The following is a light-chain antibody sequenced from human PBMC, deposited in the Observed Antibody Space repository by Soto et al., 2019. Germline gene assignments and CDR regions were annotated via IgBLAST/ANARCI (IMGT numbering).Light chain of an antibody. CDR1: SPDVGGYTY. Sequence: QSALTQPASVSGSPGQSITISCTGTSPDVGGYTYVSWYQQHPGTAPKLMIFEVNGRPSGVSDRFSGSKSGNTASLTISGLQPEDEADYYCSSFSSSSTPYVFGTGTKLTVL. CDR2: EVN. CDR3: SSFSSSSTPYV. V-gene: IGLV2-14*01. J-gene: IGLJ1*01.